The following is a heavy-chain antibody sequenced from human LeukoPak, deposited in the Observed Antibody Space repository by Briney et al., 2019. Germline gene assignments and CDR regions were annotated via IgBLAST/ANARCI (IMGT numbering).Heavy chain of an antibody. CDR2: IRYDGSNK. CDR3: AKDEAYCTNAVCPLDY. D-gene: IGHD2-8*01. V-gene: IGHV3-30*02. Sequence: GGSLRLSCVASVFTFSSYGMQWVRQAPGKGLEWVAFIRYDGSNKYYADSVKGRFTISRDNSRNTLYMQMNSLRAEDTAVYYCAKDEAYCTNAVCPLDYWGQGTLVTVSS. J-gene: IGHJ4*02. CDR1: VFTFSSYG.